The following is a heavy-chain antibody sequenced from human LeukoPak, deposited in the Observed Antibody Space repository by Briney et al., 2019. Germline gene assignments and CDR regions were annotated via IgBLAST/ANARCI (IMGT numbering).Heavy chain of an antibody. Sequence: GGSLRLSCAASGLTFSSYGMHWVRQAPGKGLEWVAFIRYDGKNKYYADSVKGRFTISRDNAKNSLYLQMNSLRAEDTAVYYCAREMKPYYDSSGYYRGEFDYWGQGTLVTVSS. CDR3: AREMKPYYDSSGYYRGEFDY. D-gene: IGHD3-22*01. CDR1: GLTFSSYG. V-gene: IGHV3-30*02. CDR2: IRYDGKNK. J-gene: IGHJ4*02.